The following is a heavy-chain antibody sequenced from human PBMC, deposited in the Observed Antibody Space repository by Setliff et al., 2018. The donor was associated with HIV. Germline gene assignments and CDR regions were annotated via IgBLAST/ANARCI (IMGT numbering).Heavy chain of an antibody. J-gene: IGHJ5*02. CDR2: ISSTGTYI. CDR1: GFNFSSHT. CDR3: VRDDSNGPNSLDP. D-gene: IGHD2-8*01. V-gene: IGHV3-21*01. Sequence: GSLRLSCAASGFNFSSHTMNWIRQAPGKGLEWVSSISSTGTYIYYADSMKGRFTISRDNSKNTLYLQMNSLRAEDTAVYYCVRDDSNGPNSLDPWGQGTLVTVSS.